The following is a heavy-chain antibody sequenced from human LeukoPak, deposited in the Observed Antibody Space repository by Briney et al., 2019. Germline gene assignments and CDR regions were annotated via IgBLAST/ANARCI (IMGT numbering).Heavy chain of an antibody. CDR1: GFTFDDYA. J-gene: IGHJ4*02. V-gene: IGHV3-9*01. CDR3: AKLSGTTNPFDY. D-gene: IGHD1-1*01. Sequence: GGSLRLSCAASGFTFDDYAMHWVRQAPGKGLEWVSGISWSSGSTAYADSVKGRFTISRDNANNSLSLLMNSLRVEDTALYYCAKLSGTTNPFDYWGQGTLVTVSS. CDR2: ISWSSGST.